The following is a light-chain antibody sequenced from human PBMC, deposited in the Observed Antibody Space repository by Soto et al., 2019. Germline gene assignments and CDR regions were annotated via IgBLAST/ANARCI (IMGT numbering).Light chain of an antibody. Sequence: QAVVTQPPSVSGAPGQRVTISCTGSSSNIGAGYDVHWYQQLPGTAPKLLIYDNINRPSGVPDRFSGSKSGTSASLAITGLQAEDEADYYCQSYDSSLSGSVFGGGTKLT. CDR2: DNI. J-gene: IGLJ2*01. CDR3: QSYDSSLSGSV. CDR1: SSNIGAGYD. V-gene: IGLV1-40*01.